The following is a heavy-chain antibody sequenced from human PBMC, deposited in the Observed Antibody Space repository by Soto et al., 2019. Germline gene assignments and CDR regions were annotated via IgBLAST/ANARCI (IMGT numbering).Heavy chain of an antibody. CDR1: GFSLSPNGVG. CDR3: AHSCPLRIEDC. V-gene: IGHV2-5*02. J-gene: IGHJ4*01. Sequence: QITLKSPGPTLVKPTQPLTLACAFSGFSLSPNGVGVGGIRQPPGTALEWLALIYWDDDKRYSPSLKDRLSITRDTSKDQVVRTMPNLYPVETATYDGAHSCPLRIEDCWGPGNLVHVSS. CDR2: IYWDDDK. D-gene: IGHD3-16*01.